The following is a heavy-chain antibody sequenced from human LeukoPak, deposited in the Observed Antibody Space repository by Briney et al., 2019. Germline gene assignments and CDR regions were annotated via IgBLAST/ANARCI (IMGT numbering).Heavy chain of an antibody. CDR1: GVSISSYY. J-gene: IGHJ4*02. CDR2: IYYSGST. Sequence: SETLSLTCTVSGVSISSYYWSWIRQPPGKGLEWIGYIYYSGSTSYNPSLKSRVTISVDTSKNQFSLKLNSVTAADTAMYYCARLFHPALSGNYPFDYWGQGTLVTVSS. V-gene: IGHV4-59*01. D-gene: IGHD1-26*01. CDR3: ARLFHPALSGNYPFDY.